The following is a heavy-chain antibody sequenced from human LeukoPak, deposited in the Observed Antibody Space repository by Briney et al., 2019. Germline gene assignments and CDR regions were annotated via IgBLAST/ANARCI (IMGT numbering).Heavy chain of an antibody. CDR2: TYYRSKWYN. Sequence: SQTLSLTCAISGDSVSSNSAAWNCIRQSPSRGLEWPGRTYYRSKWYNDYAESVKSRITINPDTSKNQFSLQLNSVTPEDTAVYYCARVMEYSGSWNWVDYWGQGTLVTVSS. CDR1: GDSVSSNSAA. J-gene: IGHJ5*01. CDR3: ARVMEYSGSWNWVDY. V-gene: IGHV6-1*01. D-gene: IGHD1-26*01.